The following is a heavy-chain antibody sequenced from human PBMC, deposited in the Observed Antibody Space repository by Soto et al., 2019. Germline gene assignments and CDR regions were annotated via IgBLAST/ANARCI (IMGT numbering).Heavy chain of an antibody. CDR2: IYYSGST. Sequence: QLQLQESGPGLVKPSETLSLTCTVSGGSISSSSYYWGWIRQPPGKGLEWIGSIYYSGSTYYNPSLTSRVTISVDTSKNQFSLKLSSVTAADTAVYYCARGDIVAKHPSSDGLFDYWGQGTLVTVSS. CDR1: GGSISSSSYY. J-gene: IGHJ4*02. CDR3: ARGDIVAKHPSSDGLFDY. D-gene: IGHD5-12*01. V-gene: IGHV4-39*01.